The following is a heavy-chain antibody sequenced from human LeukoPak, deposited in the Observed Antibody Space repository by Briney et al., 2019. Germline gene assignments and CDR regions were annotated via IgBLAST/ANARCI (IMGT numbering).Heavy chain of an antibody. CDR2: IWYDGSNK. J-gene: IGHJ4*02. V-gene: IGHV3-33*01. Sequence: GGSLRLSCAASGFTFSRFGMHWVRQAPGKGLEWVAVIWYDGSNKYYADSVKGRFIISRDNSKNTLYLEMNSLRAEDTAVYYCARDYYYDSSGYWDYYFDYWGQGTLVSVSS. CDR1: GFTFSRFG. D-gene: IGHD3-22*01. CDR3: ARDYYYDSSGYWDYYFDY.